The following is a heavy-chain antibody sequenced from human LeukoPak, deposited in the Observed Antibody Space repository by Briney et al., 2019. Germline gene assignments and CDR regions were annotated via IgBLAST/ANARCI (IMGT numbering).Heavy chain of an antibody. J-gene: IGHJ4*02. V-gene: IGHV4-4*02. Sequence: SETLSLTCAVSGASISSGYWWSWVRQPPGKGLEWIGEIYHSGNTNHNPSLKSRVTISVDKSKSQFSLNLSSVTAADTAVYYCARDDTGVIRGIRFHYWGQGTLVTVSS. CDR1: GASISSGYW. CDR3: ARDDTGVIRGIRFHY. CDR2: IYHSGNT. D-gene: IGHD3-10*01.